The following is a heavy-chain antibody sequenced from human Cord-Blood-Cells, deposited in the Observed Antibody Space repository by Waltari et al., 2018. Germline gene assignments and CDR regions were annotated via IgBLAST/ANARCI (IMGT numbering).Heavy chain of an antibody. CDR2: IYSGGST. J-gene: IGHJ4*02. CDR3: ARDVHDSSGYYPH. D-gene: IGHD3-22*01. CDR1: GFPAGSHY. Sequence: EVQLVESGGGLLQPAGSVRLSCPASGFPAGSHYMGWLRQAPGKGLEWGSVIYSGGSTYYADSVKGRFTISRDNSKNTLYLQMNSLRAEDTAVYYCARDVHDSSGYYPHWGQGTLVTVSS. V-gene: IGHV3-53*01.